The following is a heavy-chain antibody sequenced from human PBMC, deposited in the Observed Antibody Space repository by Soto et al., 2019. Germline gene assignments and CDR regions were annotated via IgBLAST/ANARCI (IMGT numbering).Heavy chain of an antibody. CDR2: IIPIFGTA. V-gene: IGHV1-69*06. J-gene: IGHJ4*02. CDR1: GGTFSSYA. D-gene: IGHD2-15*01. Sequence: QVQQVQSGAEVKKPGSSVKVSCKASGGTFSSYAISWVRQAPGQGLEWMGGIIPIFGTANYAQKYQGRVTITADTSTSTAYMELSSLRSEDTAVYYCARGARGYCSGGSCYSHFDYWGQGTLVTVSS. CDR3: ARGARGYCSGGSCYSHFDY.